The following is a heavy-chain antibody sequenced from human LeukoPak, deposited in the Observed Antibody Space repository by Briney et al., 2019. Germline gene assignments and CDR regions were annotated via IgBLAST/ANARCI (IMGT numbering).Heavy chain of an antibody. Sequence: SETLSLTCTVSGGSISSSSYYWGWIRQPPGKGLEWIGSIYYSGSTYYNPSLKSRVTISVDTSKNQFSLKLSSVTAADTAVYYCARRWAGTNPFXYWGQGTLVTVSS. V-gene: IGHV4-39*01. J-gene: IGHJ4*02. D-gene: IGHD1-1*01. CDR3: ARRWAGTNPFXY. CDR2: IYYSGST. CDR1: GGSISSSSYY.